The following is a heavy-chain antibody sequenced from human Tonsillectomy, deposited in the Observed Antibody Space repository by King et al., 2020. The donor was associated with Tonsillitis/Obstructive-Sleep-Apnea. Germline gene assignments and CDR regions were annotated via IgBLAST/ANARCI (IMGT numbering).Heavy chain of an antibody. CDR1: GYTFTNYA. V-gene: IGHV1-3*01. J-gene: IGHJ6*03. Sequence: QLVQSGAEVKKPGASVKVSCKASGYTFTNYAMHWVRQAPGQRFEWMGWINAGNGNTKYSQKFQGRVTITRDTSASTAYMELSSLRSEDTAVYNCARDGWELLSLNYFYYGAVGGKGTTVTVSS. CDR2: INAGNGNT. CDR3: ARDGWELLSLNYFYYGAV. D-gene: IGHD1-26*01.